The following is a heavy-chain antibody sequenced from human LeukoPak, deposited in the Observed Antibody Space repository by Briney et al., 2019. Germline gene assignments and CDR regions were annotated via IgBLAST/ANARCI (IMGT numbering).Heavy chain of an antibody. Sequence: SETLSLTCTVSGGSISTSGYYWGWIRQPPGKGLEWIGSIYYSGSAYYNPSLKSRVTISVDTSKNQFSLKLSSVTAADTAVYHCASIAAAGTAYYYYYMDVWGKGTTVTVSS. J-gene: IGHJ6*03. CDR1: GGSISTSGYY. CDR3: ASIAAAGTAYYYYYMDV. D-gene: IGHD6-13*01. CDR2: IYYSGSA. V-gene: IGHV4-39*07.